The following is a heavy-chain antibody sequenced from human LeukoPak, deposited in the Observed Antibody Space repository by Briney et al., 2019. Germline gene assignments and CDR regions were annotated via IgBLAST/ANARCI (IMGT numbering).Heavy chain of an antibody. J-gene: IGHJ4*02. CDR3: ARVSESSGWYSFWDY. V-gene: IGHV1-3*01. Sequence: ASVKVSCKASGYTFTNYAIHWVRQAPGQRLEWMGWINAGNGNTEYSQNLQDRVTITRDTSATTAYMELSSLRSEDTAVYYCARVSESSGWYSFWDYWGQGTLVTVSS. D-gene: IGHD6-19*01. CDR1: GYTFTNYA. CDR2: INAGNGNT.